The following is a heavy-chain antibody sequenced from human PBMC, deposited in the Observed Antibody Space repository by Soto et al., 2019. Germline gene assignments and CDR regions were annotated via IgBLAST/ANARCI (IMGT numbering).Heavy chain of an antibody. CDR1: GYSFMKYG. D-gene: IGHD2-2*01. Sequence: ASVKVSCKGFGYSFMKYGINWVRQAPGQGLEWVGWISPYSGYTHSAQKFHGRLTLTTDTAASTAYMELRILRSADTALYYCAREASVLIPAAQPSRFDSWGQGTLVTVS. J-gene: IGHJ4*02. V-gene: IGHV1-18*01. CDR3: AREASVLIPAAQPSRFDS. CDR2: ISPYSGYT.